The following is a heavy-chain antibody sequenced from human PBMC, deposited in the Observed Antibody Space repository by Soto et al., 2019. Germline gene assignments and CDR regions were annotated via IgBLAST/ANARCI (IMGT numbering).Heavy chain of an antibody. J-gene: IGHJ4*02. D-gene: IGHD4-17*01. Sequence: QVQLVQSGAEVKKPGSSVKVSCKASGGTFSSYTISWVRQAPGQGLEWMGRIIPILGIANYAQKFQGRVTITADTSTSTAYMELRSLRSDDTAVYYCARDLHGDPYYWGQGTLVTVSS. V-gene: IGHV1-69*08. CDR1: GGTFSSYT. CDR3: ARDLHGDPYY. CDR2: IIPILGIA.